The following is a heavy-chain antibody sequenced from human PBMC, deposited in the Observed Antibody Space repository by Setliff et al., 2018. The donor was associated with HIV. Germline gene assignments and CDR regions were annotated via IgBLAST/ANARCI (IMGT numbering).Heavy chain of an antibody. Sequence: PSETLSLTCTVSGGSISSSSYYWGWIRQPPGKGLEWIGSIYYSGSTYYNPSLKSRVTISVDTSKNQFSLKLSSVTAADTAVYYCARTPYDFWSGHIDYWGQGTLGT. D-gene: IGHD3-3*01. J-gene: IGHJ4*02. CDR1: GGSISSSSYY. V-gene: IGHV4-39*01. CDR2: IYYSGST. CDR3: ARTPYDFWSGHIDY.